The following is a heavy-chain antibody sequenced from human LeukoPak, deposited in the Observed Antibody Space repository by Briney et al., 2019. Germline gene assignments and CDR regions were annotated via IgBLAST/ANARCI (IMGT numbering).Heavy chain of an antibody. Sequence: GGSLRLSCAASGFTFSTASLHWVRQAPGRGLEWVSAFDTGFGTYYADSVKGRFTISRDNPKNTLYLQMNSLRAEDTAVYFCAKRGVVIRVILVGFHKAAYYFDSWGQGALVTVSS. D-gene: IGHD3-22*01. CDR2: FDTGFGT. CDR1: GFTFSTAS. V-gene: IGHV3-23*01. J-gene: IGHJ4*02. CDR3: AKRGVVIRVILVGFHKAAYYFDS.